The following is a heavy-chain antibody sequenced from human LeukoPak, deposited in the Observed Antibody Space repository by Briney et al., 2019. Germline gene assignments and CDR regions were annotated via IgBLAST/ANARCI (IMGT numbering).Heavy chain of an antibody. CDR3: AREEPSLEDAFDI. V-gene: IGHV1-69*04. D-gene: IGHD1-14*01. J-gene: IGHJ3*02. Sequence: RASVRVSCKASGGTFSSYAISWVRQAPGQGLEWMGRIIPILGIANYAQKFQGRVTITADKSTSTAYMELSSLRSEDTAVYYCAREEPSLEDAFDIWGQGTMVTVSS. CDR2: IIPILGIA. CDR1: GGTFSSYA.